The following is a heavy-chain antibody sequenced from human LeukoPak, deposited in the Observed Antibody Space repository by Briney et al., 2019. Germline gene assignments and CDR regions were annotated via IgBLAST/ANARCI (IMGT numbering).Heavy chain of an antibody. CDR2: IYSGGST. Sequence: GGSLRLSCAASGFTVSSKYMSWVRQAPGEGLEWVSIIYSGGSTYYADSVKGRFTISRDNSKNTLYLQMNSLRAEDTALYYCASRYYYDSSGYYNVDYWGQGTLVTVSS. J-gene: IGHJ4*02. CDR3: ASRYYYDSSGYYNVDY. V-gene: IGHV3-53*01. D-gene: IGHD3-22*01. CDR1: GFTVSSKY.